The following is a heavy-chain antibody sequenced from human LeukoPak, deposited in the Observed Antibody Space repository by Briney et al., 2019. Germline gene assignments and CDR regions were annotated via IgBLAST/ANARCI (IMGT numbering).Heavy chain of an antibody. D-gene: IGHD3-22*01. CDR3: ARQSFYDSSGYHFDY. Sequence: GGFLNLSCKGSDYCFTTYWIGGAGQMSGKGLEWMGIIYPGDSETRYKTSFQGQVTISDDKSISPAYLQWSSLKPSDTALYYFARQSFYDSSGYHFDYWGQGTLVTLP. V-gene: IGHV5-51*01. CDR2: IYPGDSET. J-gene: IGHJ4*02. CDR1: DYCFTTYW.